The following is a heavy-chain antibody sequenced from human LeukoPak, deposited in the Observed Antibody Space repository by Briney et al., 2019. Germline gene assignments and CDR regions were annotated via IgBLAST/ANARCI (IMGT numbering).Heavy chain of an antibody. CDR2: ISGSGGST. CDR3: AKEGSGWCRTLDY. CDR1: GFTFSSYA. Sequence: GGSLRLSCAASGFTFSSYAMRWVRQAPGKGLEWVAAISGSGGSTYYADSVKGRFTISRDNSKNTLYLQMNSLRAEDAAVYYCAKEGSGWCRTLDYGGQGTLVTVSS. J-gene: IGHJ4*02. D-gene: IGHD6-19*01. V-gene: IGHV3-23*01.